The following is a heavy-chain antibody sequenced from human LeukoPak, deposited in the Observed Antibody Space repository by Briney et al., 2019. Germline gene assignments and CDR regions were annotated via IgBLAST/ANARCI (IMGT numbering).Heavy chain of an antibody. CDR1: GFTFSSDA. V-gene: IGHV3-23*01. D-gene: IGHD3-22*01. CDR3: AKDRSSGYCSR. CDR2: ISSSGGTT. Sequence: GGSLRLSCAASGFTFSSDAMRWVRQAPGKGLEWVSAISSSGGTTYYADSVRGRFIISRDSSKNTLYLQMNSLRAEDTAVYYCAKDRSSGYCSRWGQGTLVTVSS. J-gene: IGHJ4*02.